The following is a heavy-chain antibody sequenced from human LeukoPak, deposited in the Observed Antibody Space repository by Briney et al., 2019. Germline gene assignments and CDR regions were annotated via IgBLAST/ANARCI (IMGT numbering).Heavy chain of an antibody. CDR1: GFTVSSNY. D-gene: IGHD6-19*01. J-gene: IGHJ4*02. V-gene: IGHV3-23*01. CDR2: ISGSGGST. Sequence: GGSLRLSCAASGFTVSSNYMSWVRQAPGKGLEWVSAISGSGGSTYYADSVKGRFTISRDNSKNTLYLQMNSLRAEDTAVYYCAKCPEVAVAAYFDYWGQGTLVTVSS. CDR3: AKCPEVAVAAYFDY.